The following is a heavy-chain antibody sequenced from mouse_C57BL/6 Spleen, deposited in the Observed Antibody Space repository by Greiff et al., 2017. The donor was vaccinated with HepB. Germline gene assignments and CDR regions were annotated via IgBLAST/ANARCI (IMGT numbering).Heavy chain of an antibody. D-gene: IGHD1-1*01. CDR3: ARWNLYGSSHYFDY. CDR1: GYTFTSYW. J-gene: IGHJ2*01. Sequence: VQLQQPGAELVRPGSSVKLSCKASGYTFTSYWMDWVKQRPGQGLEWIGNIYPSDSETHYNQKFKDKATLTVDKSSSTAYMQLSSLTSEDSAVYYCARWNLYGSSHYFDYWGQGTTLTVSS. CDR2: IYPSDSET. V-gene: IGHV1-61*01.